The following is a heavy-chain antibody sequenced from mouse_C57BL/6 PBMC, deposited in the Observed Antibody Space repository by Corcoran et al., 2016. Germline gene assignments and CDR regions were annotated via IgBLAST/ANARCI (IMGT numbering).Heavy chain of an antibody. V-gene: IGHV5-17*01. Sequence: EPQLVESGGGLVQPGGSLRLSCVASGFTFSNSWMDWIRQAPGQGLEWLSEIKADSSTINYRDTGKGRFTISRDNGKNTLYLQMSSLRPEDTAVYYCGAEWNYRFAVWGAGTLVTVSS. D-gene: IGHD1-1*02. J-gene: IGHJ1*01. CDR3: GAEWNYRFAV. CDR2: IKADSSTI. CDR1: GFTFSNSW.